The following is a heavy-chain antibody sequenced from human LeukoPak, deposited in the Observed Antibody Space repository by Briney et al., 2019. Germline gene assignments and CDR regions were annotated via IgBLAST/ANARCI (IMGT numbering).Heavy chain of an antibody. Sequence: PGGSLRLSCAASGFRFSTYGMHWVRQAPGKGLEWVAVIWYDGSNKYYADSVKGRLTISRDNSKNTLYLQMNSLRAEDTAVYYCAKEYSRWGDYYGMDVWGQGTTVTVSS. CDR2: IWYDGSNK. J-gene: IGHJ6*02. D-gene: IGHD6-13*01. CDR1: GFRFSTYG. CDR3: AKEYSRWGDYYGMDV. V-gene: IGHV3-30*02.